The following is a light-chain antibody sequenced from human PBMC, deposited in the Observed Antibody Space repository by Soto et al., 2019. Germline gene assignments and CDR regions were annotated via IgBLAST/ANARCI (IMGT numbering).Light chain of an antibody. CDR2: DAS. CDR1: QGISSRY. V-gene: IGKV3-20*01. J-gene: IGKJ1*01. Sequence: EIVLTQSPGTLSLSPGERATLSCRASQGISSRYLAWYQQKPAQAPRLLIYDASNRATGIPDRFSGSGSGTDFTLTISRLESEDFAVYYCQQYGSSPWTFGQGTKVEIK. CDR3: QQYGSSPWT.